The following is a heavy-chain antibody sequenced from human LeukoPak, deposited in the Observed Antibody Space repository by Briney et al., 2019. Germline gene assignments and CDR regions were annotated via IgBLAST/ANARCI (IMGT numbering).Heavy chain of an antibody. D-gene: IGHD6-19*01. CDR1: GFTFSGYW. V-gene: IGHV3-74*01. Sequence: GGSLRLSCAASGFTFSGYWIHWVRQAPGKGLVWVSRIYMDGSTTSYAASVKGRFTISRDNAKNTLYLQMNSLRAEDTAVYFCARTGYSSGWHYFDYWGQGTLVTVSS. J-gene: IGHJ4*02. CDR3: ARTGYSSGWHYFDY. CDR2: IYMDGSTT.